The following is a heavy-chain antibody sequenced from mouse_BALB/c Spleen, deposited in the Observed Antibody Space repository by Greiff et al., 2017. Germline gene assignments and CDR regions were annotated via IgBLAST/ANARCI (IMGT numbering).Heavy chain of an antibody. CDR1: GFNIKDTY. Sequence: VQLQQSGAELVKPGASVKLSCTASGFNIKDTYMHWVKQRPEQGLEWIGRIDPANGNTKYDPKFQGKATITADTSSNTAYLQLSSLTSEDTAVYYCASGYDPRYYYAMDYWGQGTSVTVSS. CDR2: IDPANGNT. D-gene: IGHD2-3*01. J-gene: IGHJ4*01. CDR3: ASGYDPRYYYAMDY. V-gene: IGHV14-3*02.